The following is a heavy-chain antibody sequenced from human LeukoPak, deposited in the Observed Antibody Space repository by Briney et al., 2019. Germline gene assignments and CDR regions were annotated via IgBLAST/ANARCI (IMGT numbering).Heavy chain of an antibody. Sequence: SETLSLTCTVSGGSISSYYWSWIRQPPGKGLEWIGYIYYSGSTNYNPSLKSRVTISVDTSKNQFSLKLSSVTAAGTAVYYCARLITIFGVVDYWGQGTLVTVSS. V-gene: IGHV4-59*01. CDR3: ARLITIFGVVDY. D-gene: IGHD3-3*01. CDR1: GGSISSYY. CDR2: IYYSGST. J-gene: IGHJ4*02.